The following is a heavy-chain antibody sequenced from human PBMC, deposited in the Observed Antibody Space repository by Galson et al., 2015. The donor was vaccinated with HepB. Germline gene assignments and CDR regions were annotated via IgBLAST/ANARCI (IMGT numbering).Heavy chain of an antibody. Sequence: SLRLSCAASGFTFSSYAMHWVRQAPGKGLEWVAVISYDGSNKYYADSVKGRFTISRDNSKNTLYLQMNSLRAEDTAVYYCARDRGSSWPHDAFDIWGQGTMVTVSS. J-gene: IGHJ3*02. CDR2: ISYDGSNK. CDR1: GFTFSSYA. CDR3: ARDRGSSWPHDAFDI. D-gene: IGHD6-13*01. V-gene: IGHV3-30-3*01.